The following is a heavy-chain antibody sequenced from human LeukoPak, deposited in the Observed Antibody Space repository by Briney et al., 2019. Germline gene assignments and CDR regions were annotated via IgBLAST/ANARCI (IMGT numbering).Heavy chain of an antibody. CDR3: ARPRYYYDSIDAFDI. CDR2: IYYSGST. Sequence: SETLTLTCTVSGGSISSSSYYWGWIRQPPGKGLEWIGSIYYSGSTYYNPSLKSRVTISVDTSKNQFSLKLSSVTAADTAVYYCARPRYYYDSIDAFDIWGQGTMVTVSS. CDR1: GGSISSSSYY. J-gene: IGHJ3*02. D-gene: IGHD3-22*01. V-gene: IGHV4-39*01.